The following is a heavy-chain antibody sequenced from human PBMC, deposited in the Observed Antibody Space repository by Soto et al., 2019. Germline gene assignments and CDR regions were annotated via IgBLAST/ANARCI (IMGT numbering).Heavy chain of an antibody. J-gene: IGHJ4*02. V-gene: IGHV3-9*01. D-gene: IGHD6-19*01. CDR2: ISWNSGSI. CDR1: GFTFSSYS. Sequence: TGGSLRLSCAASGFTFSSYSMNWVRQAPGKGLEWVSGISWNSGSIGYADSVKGRFTFSRDNANNSLYLQMNSLRPEDTALYYCAKGGSAWFDHFDSWGQGALVTVSS. CDR3: AKGGSAWFDHFDS.